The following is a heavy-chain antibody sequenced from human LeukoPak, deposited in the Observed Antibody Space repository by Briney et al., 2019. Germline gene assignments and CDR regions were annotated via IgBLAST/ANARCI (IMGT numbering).Heavy chain of an antibody. V-gene: IGHV3-30*02. CDR1: GFTFSSYG. CDR2: IRYDGSNK. CDR3: AKGAGGSSWYWYFDL. D-gene: IGHD6-13*01. Sequence: GGALRLSCAASGFTFSSYGMHWVRQAPGKGLEWVAFIRYDGSNKYYVDSVKGRFTISRDNSKNTLYLQMNSLRAEDTAVYYCAKGAGGSSWYWYFDLWGRGTLVIVSS. J-gene: IGHJ2*01.